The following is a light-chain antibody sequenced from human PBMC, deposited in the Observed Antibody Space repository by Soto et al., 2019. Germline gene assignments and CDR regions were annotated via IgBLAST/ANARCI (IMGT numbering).Light chain of an antibody. CDR2: GAS. V-gene: IGKV3-15*01. CDR3: QQYNGWPPL. Sequence: ERVMTQSPATLSVSPGERATLSCRASQSLSSNLAWYQQKPGQAPRLLIYGASTRATGIPARFSGSGSGTEFTLTISSLQSEDFADYYCQQYNGWPPLFGPGTKVDIK. J-gene: IGKJ3*01. CDR1: QSLSSN.